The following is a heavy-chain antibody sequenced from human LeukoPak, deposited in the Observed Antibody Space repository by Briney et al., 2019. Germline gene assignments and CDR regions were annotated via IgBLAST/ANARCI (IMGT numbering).Heavy chain of an antibody. J-gene: IGHJ4*02. CDR2: ISGSGGST. CDR1: GFTFSSYA. CDR3: AKDPEPSPVAVRFDPHFDY. D-gene: IGHD6-19*01. Sequence: GGSLRLSCAASGFTFSSYAMSWVRQAPGKGLEWVSAISGSGGSTYYADSVKGRFTISRDNSKNTLYLQMNSLRAEDTAVYYCAKDPEPSPVAVRFDPHFDYWGQGTLVTVSS. V-gene: IGHV3-23*01.